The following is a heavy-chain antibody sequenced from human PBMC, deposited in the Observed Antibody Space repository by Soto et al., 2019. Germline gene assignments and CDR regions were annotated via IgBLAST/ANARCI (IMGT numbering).Heavy chain of an antibody. V-gene: IGHV5-51*03. J-gene: IGHJ1*01. CDR2: IYPGDSDT. CDR3: ARLEGGGSSSWYDPEYFQH. CDR1: GYSFTSYW. D-gene: IGHD6-13*01. Sequence: EVQLVQSGAEVKKPGESLKISCKGSGYSFTSYWIGWVRQMPGKGLEWMGIIYPGDSDTRYSPSFQGQVTISADKSISTAYLQGSSLKASDTAMYYCARLEGGGSSSWYDPEYFQHWGQGTLVTVSS.